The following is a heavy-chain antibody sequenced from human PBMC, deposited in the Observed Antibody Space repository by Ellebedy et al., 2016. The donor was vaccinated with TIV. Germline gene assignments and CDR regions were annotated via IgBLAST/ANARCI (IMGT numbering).Heavy chain of an antibody. CDR1: GFTFSGSA. V-gene: IGHV3-73*01. Sequence: GESLKISCAASGFTFSGSAMHWVRQASGKGLEWVGRIRSKANSYATAYAASVKGRFTISRDDSKNTAYLQMNNLKTEDTAVYYCTLPKYCSGGSCYNDAFDIWGQGTMVTVSS. CDR3: TLPKYCSGGSCYNDAFDI. CDR2: IRSKANSYAT. D-gene: IGHD2-15*01. J-gene: IGHJ3*02.